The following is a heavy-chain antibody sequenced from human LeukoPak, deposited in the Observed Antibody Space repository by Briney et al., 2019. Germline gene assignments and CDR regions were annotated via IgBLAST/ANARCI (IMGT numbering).Heavy chain of an antibody. V-gene: IGHV4-59*01. Sequence: VKPSETLSLTCTVSGGSISSYYWSWIRQPPGKGLEWIGYIYYSGSTNYNPSLKSRVTISVDTSKNQFSLKLSSVTAADTAVYYCASGRITMIVVVTPPHYWGQGTLVTVSS. CDR1: GGSISSYY. CDR2: IYYSGST. J-gene: IGHJ4*02. D-gene: IGHD3-22*01. CDR3: ASGRITMIVVVTPPHY.